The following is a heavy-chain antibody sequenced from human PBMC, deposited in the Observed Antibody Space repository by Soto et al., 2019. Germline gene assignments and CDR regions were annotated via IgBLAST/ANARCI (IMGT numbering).Heavy chain of an antibody. CDR2: ISGSGGST. J-gene: IGHJ4*02. CDR1: GFTFSSYA. V-gene: IGHV3-23*01. CDR3: ATRAYYYDSSGYFDY. Sequence: PGGSLRLSCAASGFTFSSYAMSWVRQAPGKGLEWVSAISGSGGSTHYADSVKGRFTISRDNSKNTLYLQMNSLRAEDTAVYYCATRAYYYDSSGYFDYWGQGTLVTVSS. D-gene: IGHD3-22*01.